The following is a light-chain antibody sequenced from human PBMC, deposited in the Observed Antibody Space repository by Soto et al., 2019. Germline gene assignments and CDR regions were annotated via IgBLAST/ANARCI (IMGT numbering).Light chain of an antibody. V-gene: IGKV1-33*01. Sequence: DIKMSQSPSSLSTSVGDRVTITCQASQDISNYLNWYQHKPGKPPKLLIYDASNLETGVPSRFSGSKSGTAFTFTITSLQPEDIATYYCQQYDNLLFTFGGGTKVEIK. CDR1: QDISNY. J-gene: IGKJ4*01. CDR2: DAS. CDR3: QQYDNLLFT.